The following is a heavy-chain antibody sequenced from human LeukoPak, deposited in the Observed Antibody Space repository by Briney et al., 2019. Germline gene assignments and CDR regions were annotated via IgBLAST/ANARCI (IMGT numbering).Heavy chain of an antibody. CDR2: IYYSGSP. CDR3: AVSYSGSWHPVDY. V-gene: IGHV4-39*05. D-gene: IGHD6-13*01. Sequence: SETPSLTCTVSRGSISSTSYYWGWIRQPPGKGLEWIGNIYYSGSPDYKPSLKNRVTISVDTSKNQFSLKLSSVTAADTAVYCCAVSYSGSWHPVDYWGQGTLVTVSS. J-gene: IGHJ4*02. CDR1: RGSISSTSYY.